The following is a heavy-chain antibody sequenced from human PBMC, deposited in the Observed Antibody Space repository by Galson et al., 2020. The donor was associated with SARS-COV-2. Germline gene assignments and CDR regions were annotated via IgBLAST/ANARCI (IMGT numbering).Heavy chain of an antibody. J-gene: IGHJ3*02. V-gene: IGHV4-61*01. CDR2: IYYSGST. D-gene: IGHD6-19*01. CDR3: ARALTDSSGWPDAFDI. Sequence: SETLSITCTVSGGSVSSGSYYWSWIRQPPGKGLEWIGYIYYSGSTNYNPSLKSRVTISVDTSKNQFSLKLSAVTAADTAVYYCARALTDSSGWPDAFDIWGQGTMVTVSS. CDR1: GGSVSSGSYY.